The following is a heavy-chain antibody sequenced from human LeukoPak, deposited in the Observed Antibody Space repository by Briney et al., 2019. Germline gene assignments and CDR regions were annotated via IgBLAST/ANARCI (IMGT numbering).Heavy chain of an antibody. CDR1: GASISGSGYY. CDR3: VKSGGYGLIDY. CDR2: IYYTGST. J-gene: IGHJ4*02. D-gene: IGHD6-19*01. Sequence: PSETLSLTCAVSGASISGSGYYLGWIRQPPGKGLEWIGNIYYTGSTYYNASLQSRVTISIDMSKNQFSLRLSSVTAADAAMYYCVKSGGYGLIDYWGQGTLVTVSS. V-gene: IGHV4-39*01.